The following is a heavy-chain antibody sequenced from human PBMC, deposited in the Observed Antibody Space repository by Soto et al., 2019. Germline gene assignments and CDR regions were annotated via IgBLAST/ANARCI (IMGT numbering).Heavy chain of an antibody. V-gene: IGHV4-4*02. Sequence: SETLSLTCAVSGGSISSSNWWSWVRQPPGKGLEWIGEIYYSGSTNYNPSLKSRVTISVDTSKNQFSLKLSSVTAADTAVYYCARAYGGYAEYRGQGALVTVSS. CDR2: IYYSGST. D-gene: IGHD5-12*01. CDR1: GGSISSSNW. J-gene: IGHJ4*02. CDR3: ARAYGGYAEY.